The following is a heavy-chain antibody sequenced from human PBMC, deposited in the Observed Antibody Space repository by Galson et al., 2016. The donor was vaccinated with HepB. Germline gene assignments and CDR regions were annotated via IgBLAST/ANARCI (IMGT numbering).Heavy chain of an antibody. CDR3: AKVGTAYYDILTGAGDAFDI. CDR2: THISGIN. D-gene: IGHD3-9*01. Sequence: SETLSLTCTVSGVSIRSHYWSWIRQPAGEGLEWIGRTHISGINNYNPSLATRPSMSINTTESQFSLHLNSVTAADTAVYYCAKVGTAYYDILTGAGDAFDIWGQGTMVTVSS. V-gene: IGHV4-4*07. CDR1: GVSIRSHY. J-gene: IGHJ3*02.